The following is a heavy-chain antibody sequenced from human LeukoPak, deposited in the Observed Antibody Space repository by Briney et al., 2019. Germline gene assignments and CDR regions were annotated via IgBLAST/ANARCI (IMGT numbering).Heavy chain of an antibody. CDR2: IYYSGTT. D-gene: IGHD1-26*01. V-gene: IGHV4-59*01. J-gene: IGHJ6*02. CDR3: AKESSAPSVIIKWELLKYYYGMDV. CDR1: GGSISNYY. Sequence: KTSETLSLTCYVSGGSISNYYWTWVRQPPGKGLEWIGYIYYSGTTNYNPSLKSRVTISVDTSKKQFSLKLSSVTAADTAVYYCAKESSAPSVIIKWELLKYYYGMDVWGQGTTVTVSS.